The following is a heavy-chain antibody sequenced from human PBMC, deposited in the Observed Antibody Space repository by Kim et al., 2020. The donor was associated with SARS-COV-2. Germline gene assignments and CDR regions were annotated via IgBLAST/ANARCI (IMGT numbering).Heavy chain of an antibody. D-gene: IGHD5-18*01. CDR3: VKGGGYTSQAMDV. CDR1: GFGFSSYA. Sequence: GGSLRLSCSASGFGFSSYATHWVRQAPGKGLEYVSGINNNGGITYYADSVKGRFTISRDNSKNTLYLQMSSLRFEDTAVYHCVKGGGYTSQAMDVWGQGTTVTVSS. V-gene: IGHV3-64D*06. J-gene: IGHJ6*02. CDR2: INNNGGIT.